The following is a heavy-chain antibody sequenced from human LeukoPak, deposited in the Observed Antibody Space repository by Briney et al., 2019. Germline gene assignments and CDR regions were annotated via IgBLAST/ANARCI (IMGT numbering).Heavy chain of an antibody. Sequence: ASVKVSCKASGGTFSSYAISWVRQAPGQGLEWMGGIIPIFGTANYAQKFQGRVTITADESTSTAYMELSSLRSEDTAVYYCARDSGYCSSTSCYTGPWYFDLWGRGTLVTVSS. D-gene: IGHD2-2*02. CDR1: GGTFSSYA. CDR2: IIPIFGTA. J-gene: IGHJ2*01. CDR3: ARDSGYCSSTSCYTGPWYFDL. V-gene: IGHV1-69*13.